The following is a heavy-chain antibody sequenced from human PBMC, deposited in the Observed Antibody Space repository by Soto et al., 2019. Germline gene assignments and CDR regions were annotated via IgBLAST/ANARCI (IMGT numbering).Heavy chain of an antibody. V-gene: IGHV3-23*01. CDR2: IRGTGGTT. J-gene: IGHJ4*02. Sequence: GGSLRLSCAASGFTFSSYVMSWVRQAPGKGLEWVSTIRGTGGTTNYADPVEGRFTISRDNSKNTLFLQMNSLRADDTAVYYCAKGAYITRIVGSLDNWGQGTLVTVSS. CDR1: GFTFSSYV. D-gene: IGHD3-22*01. CDR3: AKGAYITRIVGSLDN.